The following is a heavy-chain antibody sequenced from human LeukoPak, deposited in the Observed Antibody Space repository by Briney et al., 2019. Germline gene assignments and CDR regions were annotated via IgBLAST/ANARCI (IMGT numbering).Heavy chain of an antibody. V-gene: IGHV1-2*02. CDR2: INHNSGGT. Sequence: ASVKVSCKASGYTFTGYYMHWVRQAPGQGLEWMGWINHNSGGTNYAQKFQGRVTMTRDTSISTAYMELSRLRSDDTAVYYCAREATAKYCSSTSCYSRFDPWGQGTLVTVSS. D-gene: IGHD2-2*01. J-gene: IGHJ5*02. CDR3: AREATAKYCSSTSCYSRFDP. CDR1: GYTFTGYY.